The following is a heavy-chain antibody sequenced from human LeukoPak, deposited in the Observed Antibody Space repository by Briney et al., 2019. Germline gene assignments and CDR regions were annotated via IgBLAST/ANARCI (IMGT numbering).Heavy chain of an antibody. D-gene: IGHD3-3*01. V-gene: IGHV1-69*05. CDR3: ARDLLEWCPNWFDP. CDR2: IIPIFGTA. J-gene: IGHJ5*02. CDR1: GGTFSSYA. Sequence: SVKVSCKASGGTFSSYAISWVRQAPGQGLEWMGGIIPIFGTANYAQKLQGRVTMTTDTSTSTAYMELRSLRSDDTAVYYCARDLLEWCPNWFDPWGQGTLVTVSS.